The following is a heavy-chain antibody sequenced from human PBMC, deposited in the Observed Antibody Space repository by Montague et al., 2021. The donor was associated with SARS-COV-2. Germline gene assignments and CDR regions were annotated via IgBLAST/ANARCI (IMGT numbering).Heavy chain of an antibody. CDR3: ARGRQHINMVVVVVTGVEYYFDF. J-gene: IGHJ4*02. D-gene: IGHD3-22*01. V-gene: IGHV4-34*01. CDR1: DGSLSDYS. CDR2: INHRGST. Sequence: SETLSLTCAVYDGSLSDYSWTWIRQPPGKGLEWIGEINHRGSTNYNPSLKSRVTISVDTSKNQFSLKMTSVTAVDTAVYYCARGRQHINMVVVVVTGVEYYFDFWGQGTLVAVSS.